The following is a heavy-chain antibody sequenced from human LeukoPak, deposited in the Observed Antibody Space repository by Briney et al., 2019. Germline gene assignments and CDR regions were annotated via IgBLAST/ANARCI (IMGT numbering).Heavy chain of an antibody. CDR1: GFTFSNAW. J-gene: IGHJ4*02. V-gene: IGHV3-15*07. CDR2: IKSKTDGGTT. D-gene: IGHD3-22*01. CDR3: TIGDYYHRAEYVYDY. Sequence: PGGSLRLSCAVSGFTFSNAWMNWVRQSPGKGGRGVGRIKSKTDGGTTDYAAPVKGRFTTSRDDSKNTLYLQMNSLKTEDSAVYYCTIGDYYHRAEYVYDYWGQGTLVTVSS.